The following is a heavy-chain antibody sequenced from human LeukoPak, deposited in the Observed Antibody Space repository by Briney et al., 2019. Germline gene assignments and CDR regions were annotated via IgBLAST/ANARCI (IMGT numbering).Heavy chain of an antibody. Sequence: GASVKISCTASGQIFTVDSIHWVRQAPGQGLEWMRWIHLKGGGTHRAQKFQGRVTMTRDTSVSTAYMELSRLKSDDTAVYYCARDLPGQYSSSGARPFRHWGQGALVTVSS. CDR3: ARDLPGQYSSSGARPFRH. CDR2: IHLKGGGT. J-gene: IGHJ1*01. D-gene: IGHD3-10*01. V-gene: IGHV1-2*02. CDR1: GQIFTVDS.